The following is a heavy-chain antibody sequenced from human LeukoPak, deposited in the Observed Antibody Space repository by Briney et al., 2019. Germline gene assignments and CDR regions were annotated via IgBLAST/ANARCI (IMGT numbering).Heavy chain of an antibody. Sequence: ASVKVSCKASGYTFTGYYMHWVRQAPGQGLEWMGIINPSGGSTSYAQKFQGRVTMTRDTSTSTVYMELSSLRSEDTAVYYCAREGPRFDYAFDIWGQGTMVTVSS. CDR3: AREGPRFDYAFDI. J-gene: IGHJ3*02. CDR1: GYTFTGYY. V-gene: IGHV1-46*01. CDR2: INPSGGST. D-gene: IGHD3-9*01.